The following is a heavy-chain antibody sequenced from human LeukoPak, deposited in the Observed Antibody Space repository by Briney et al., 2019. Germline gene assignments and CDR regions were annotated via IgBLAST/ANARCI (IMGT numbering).Heavy chain of an antibody. Sequence: SVKVSCKASGGTFSSYAISWVRQAPGQGLEWMGRIIPILGVANYAQKFQGRVTVTADKSTSTAYMELSSLRSEDTAVYYCARDGFGSGSSSTLTGWGQGTLVTVSS. J-gene: IGHJ4*02. V-gene: IGHV1-69*04. D-gene: IGHD3-10*01. CDR1: GGTFSSYA. CDR3: ARDGFGSGSSSTLTG. CDR2: IIPILGVA.